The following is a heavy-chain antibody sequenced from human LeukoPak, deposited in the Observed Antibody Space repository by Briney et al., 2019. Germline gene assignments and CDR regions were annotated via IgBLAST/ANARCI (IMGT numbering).Heavy chain of an antibody. CDR2: ISAYNGNT. CDR1: GYTFTSYG. Sequence: ASVKVSCKASGYTFTSYGISWVRQAPGQGLEWMGWISAYNGNTNYAQKLQGRVTMTTDTSTSTAYMELRSLRSDDTAVYYCARDRTPGDLEHYDSSGEFDYWGQGTLVTVSS. V-gene: IGHV1-18*01. CDR3: ARDRTPGDLEHYDSSGEFDY. D-gene: IGHD3-22*01. J-gene: IGHJ4*02.